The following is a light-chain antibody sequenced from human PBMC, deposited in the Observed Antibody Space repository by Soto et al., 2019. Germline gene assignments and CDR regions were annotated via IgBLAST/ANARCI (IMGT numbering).Light chain of an antibody. V-gene: IGKV1-12*01. CDR1: QGISSW. Sequence: DIQMTQSPSSVSASVGDRVTITCRASQGISSWLAWHQQKPGKAPNLLIYAASSLQSGVPSRFSGSGSGTDFTLTIISLQPEDSATYYCQQANRFPLTFGGGTRVEIK. CDR2: AAS. J-gene: IGKJ4*01. CDR3: QQANRFPLT.